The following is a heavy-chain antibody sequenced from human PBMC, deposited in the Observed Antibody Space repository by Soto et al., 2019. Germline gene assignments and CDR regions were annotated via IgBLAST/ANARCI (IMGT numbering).Heavy chain of an antibody. CDR2: IRAYNGNK. D-gene: IGHD2-15*01. J-gene: IGHJ5*02. Sequence: QVQLVQSGAEVKKPGASVKVSCKASGYTFTSYGISWVRQAPGQGLEGMGWIRAYNGNKNYAQKLQGRVTMTTGTSTSTAYMELRSLRSDETAVYYCAREAFEGVAKSLGSWGQGTLVTVSS. CDR3: AREAFEGVAKSLGS. V-gene: IGHV1-18*01. CDR1: GYTFTSYG.